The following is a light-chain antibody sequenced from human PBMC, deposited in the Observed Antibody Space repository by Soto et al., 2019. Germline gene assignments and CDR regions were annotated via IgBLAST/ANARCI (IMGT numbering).Light chain of an antibody. CDR2: QDD. CDR3: QTWDSTTVI. Sequence: SSELTQPPSVSVSPGQTASISCSGDKLGDKFASWYLQKPGQSPVLVIYQDDKRPSGIPERFSGSNSGNTATLTISGNQAKDEADYYCQTWDSTTVIFGGGTKLTVL. V-gene: IGLV3-1*01. CDR1: KLGDKF. J-gene: IGLJ2*01.